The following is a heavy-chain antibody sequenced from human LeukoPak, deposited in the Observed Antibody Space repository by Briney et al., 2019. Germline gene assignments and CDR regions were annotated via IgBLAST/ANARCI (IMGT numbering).Heavy chain of an antibody. CDR3: AGGGEVALSLDY. CDR2: IYNGGTT. Sequence: GGSLRLSCAASGVTSNYMSWVRQAPGKGLEWVSVIYNGGTTYYADSVKGRFTISRDNSKSTRFLYPQMNSLRTDDTAVYYCAGGGEVALSLDYWGPGTLVTVSS. V-gene: IGHV3-66*02. CDR1: GVTSNY. D-gene: IGHD3-16*01. J-gene: IGHJ4*02.